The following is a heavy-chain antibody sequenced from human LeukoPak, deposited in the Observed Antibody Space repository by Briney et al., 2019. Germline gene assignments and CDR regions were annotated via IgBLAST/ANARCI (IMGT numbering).Heavy chain of an antibody. J-gene: IGHJ5*02. CDR1: GGSFSSYY. D-gene: IGHD1-7*01. CDR2: INHSGST. V-gene: IGHV4-34*01. CDR3: ARDYGTNPIYP. Sequence: SETLSLTCAVYGGSFSSYYWSWIRQPPGKGLEWIGEINHSGSTNYNPSLKSRVTISVDTSKNQFSLKLSSVTAADTAVYYCARDYGTNPIYPWGQGTLVTVSS.